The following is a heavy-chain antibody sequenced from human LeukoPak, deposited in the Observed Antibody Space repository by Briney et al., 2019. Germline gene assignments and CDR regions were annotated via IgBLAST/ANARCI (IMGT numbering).Heavy chain of an antibody. J-gene: IGHJ4*02. Sequence: GGSLRLSCAASGFTFSSYSMNWVRQAPGKGLEWVSSISSSSSYIYYADSVKGRFTISRDNAKNSVYLQMNSLRAADTAVYYCASSILTGYGHYWGQGTLVTVSS. CDR2: ISSSSSYI. CDR3: ASSILTGYGHY. V-gene: IGHV3-21*01. CDR1: GFTFSSYS. D-gene: IGHD3-9*01.